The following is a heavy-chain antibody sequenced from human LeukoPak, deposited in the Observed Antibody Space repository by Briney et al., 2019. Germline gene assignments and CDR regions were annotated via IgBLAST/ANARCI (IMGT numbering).Heavy chain of an antibody. CDR3: ARGSTYDFWSGYPYYYYGMDV. CDR2: IIPIFGTA. V-gene: IGHV1-69*13. CDR1: GGTFSSYA. J-gene: IGHJ6*02. D-gene: IGHD3-3*01. Sequence: SVKVSCKASGGTFSSYAISWVRQAPGQGLEWMGGIIPIFGTANYAQKFQGRVTITADESTSTAYMELSSLRSEDTAVYYCARGSTYDFWSGYPYYYYGMDVWGQGTTVTVSS.